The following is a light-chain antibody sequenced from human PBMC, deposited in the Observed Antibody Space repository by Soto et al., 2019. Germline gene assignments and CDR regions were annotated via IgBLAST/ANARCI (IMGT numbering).Light chain of an antibody. J-gene: IGLJ3*02. CDR1: SSDVGAYNF. Sequence: QSALTQPASVSGSPGQSITISCTGTSSDVGAYNFVSWYQQYPGKAPKLIIYEVNNRPSGVSDRFSGFKSGNTASLTISGLQVDDEADYFCCSYAGSLRGVFGGGTQLTVL. CDR3: CSYAGSLRGV. CDR2: EVN. V-gene: IGLV2-14*01.